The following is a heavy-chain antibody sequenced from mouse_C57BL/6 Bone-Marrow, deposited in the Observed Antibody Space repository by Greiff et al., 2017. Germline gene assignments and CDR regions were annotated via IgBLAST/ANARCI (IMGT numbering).Heavy chain of an antibody. Sequence: VQLQQSGAELMKPGASVKLSCKATGYTLTGYWIEWVKQRPGHGLEWIGEILPGSGSTNYNEKFKGKATFTADTSSNTAYMQLSSLTTGDSAIYYCARKGLRLLSEDWFAYWGQGTLVTVSA. J-gene: IGHJ3*01. CDR3: ARKGLRLLSEDWFAY. CDR1: GYTLTGYW. D-gene: IGHD2-10*01. V-gene: IGHV1-9*01. CDR2: ILPGSGST.